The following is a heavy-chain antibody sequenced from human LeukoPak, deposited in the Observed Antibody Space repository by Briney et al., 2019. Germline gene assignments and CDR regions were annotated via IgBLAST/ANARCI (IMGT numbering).Heavy chain of an antibody. CDR3: ARTDAFDI. Sequence: GGSLRLSCAASGFTFSTYSMNWVRQAPGKGLEWVSYISSSSNTIYYADSVKGRFTISRDNAKNSLYLQMNSPRAEDTAVYYCARTDAFDISGQGTMVTVSS. CDR2: ISSSSNTI. J-gene: IGHJ3*02. CDR1: GFTFSTYS. V-gene: IGHV3-48*04.